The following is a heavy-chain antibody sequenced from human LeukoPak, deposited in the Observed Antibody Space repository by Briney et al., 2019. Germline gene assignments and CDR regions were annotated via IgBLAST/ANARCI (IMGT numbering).Heavy chain of an antibody. D-gene: IGHD2-2*01. CDR2: ISSSSSYI. J-gene: IGHJ4*02. CDR3: ARGHCSSTSCSTFDY. CDR1: GFTFSSYS. V-gene: IGHV3-21*01. Sequence: GGSLRLSCAASGFTFSSYSMNWVRQAPGKGLEWVSSISSSSSYIYYADSVKGRFTISRDNSKNTLYLQMNSLRAEDTAVYYCARGHCSSTSCSTFDYWGQGTLVTVSS.